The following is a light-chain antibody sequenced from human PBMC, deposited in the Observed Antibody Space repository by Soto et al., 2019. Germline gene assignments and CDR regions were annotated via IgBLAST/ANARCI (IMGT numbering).Light chain of an antibody. V-gene: IGKV1-39*01. CDR1: QNIDTY. Sequence: DFQMTQSPSSLSAPVGDRVTITCRASQNIDTYLNWYRQQPGKAPKLLIYAASSLQSGVPSRFSGTGSGTDFTLTISSLQPEDSATYFCQQSYSIPWTFGRGTKVEIK. CDR3: QQSYSIPWT. CDR2: AAS. J-gene: IGKJ1*01.